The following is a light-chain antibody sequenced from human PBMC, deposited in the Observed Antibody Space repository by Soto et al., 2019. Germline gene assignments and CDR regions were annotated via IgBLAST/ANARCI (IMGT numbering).Light chain of an antibody. CDR2: AAS. CDR1: QNINNS. Sequence: DIQMTQSPSSLSAFVGDRVTITCRASQNINNSLNWYQQRPGKAPKLLIYAASTLQGGVPSRFSGSGSGTDFTLTISSLLPEDFATYYCQPSFSSPRTFGQGTKLE. V-gene: IGKV1-39*01. CDR3: QPSFSSPRT. J-gene: IGKJ2*01.